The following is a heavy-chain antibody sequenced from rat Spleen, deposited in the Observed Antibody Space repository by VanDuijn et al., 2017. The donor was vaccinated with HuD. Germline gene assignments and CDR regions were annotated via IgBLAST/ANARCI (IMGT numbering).Heavy chain of an antibody. V-gene: IGHV3-1*01. CDR2: ISYSGST. J-gene: IGHJ1*01. CDR3: AREDMYTTDYYYWYFDF. D-gene: IGHD1-6*01. CDR1: GYSITSNY. Sequence: EVQLQESGPGLVKPSQSLSLTCSVTGYSITSNYWGWIRKFPGNKMEWIGHISYSGSTSYHPSLKSRNSITKEKSKNQFFLQFNSVTTEDTATYYGAREDMYTTDYYYWYFDFWGPGTMVTVSS.